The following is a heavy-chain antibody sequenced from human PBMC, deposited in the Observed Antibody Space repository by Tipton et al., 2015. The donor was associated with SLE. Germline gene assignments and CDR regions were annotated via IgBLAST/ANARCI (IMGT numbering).Heavy chain of an antibody. CDR1: GGSITSSGFY. D-gene: IGHD4-17*01. J-gene: IGHJ3*02. Sequence: TLSLTCTVSGGSITSSGFYWGWIRQPPGEGLEWVGSLYHSGSHYYTPSLKSRVTISINTSKNQFTLKLSSVTAADTAVYYCATTVTTTASYGAFDIWGQGTMVTISA. CDR3: ATTVTTTASYGAFDI. V-gene: IGHV4-39*06. CDR2: LYHSGSH.